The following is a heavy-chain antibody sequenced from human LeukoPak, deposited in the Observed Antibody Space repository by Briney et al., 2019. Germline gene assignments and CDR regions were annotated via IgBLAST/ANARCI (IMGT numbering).Heavy chain of an antibody. Sequence: SETLSLTCTVSGGSISGSRYYWGWIRLPPGTGLEWIGSVFYSGSTYYNPSLKSRVAISLDTSKSQFSLRLSSVTAADTAVYYCARGVSYSSSHFDYWGQGTLVTVSS. CDR2: VFYSGST. V-gene: IGHV4-39*07. D-gene: IGHD6-6*01. CDR3: ARGVSYSSSHFDY. J-gene: IGHJ4*02. CDR1: GGSISGSRYY.